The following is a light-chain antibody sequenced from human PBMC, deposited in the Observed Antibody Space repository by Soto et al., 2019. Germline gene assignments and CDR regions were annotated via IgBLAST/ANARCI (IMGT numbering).Light chain of an antibody. CDR1: QSVSSSS. V-gene: IGKV3-20*01. CDR3: QQYGSSIT. Sequence: IVLTQSPGTLHLSTGERATLACRASQSVSSSSLAWYQQKPGQAPRLLIYGASSRATCIPDRVSGSGSGTDFILAISRLEPEDFVVYYCQQYGSSITFGQGTRLEIK. J-gene: IGKJ5*01. CDR2: GAS.